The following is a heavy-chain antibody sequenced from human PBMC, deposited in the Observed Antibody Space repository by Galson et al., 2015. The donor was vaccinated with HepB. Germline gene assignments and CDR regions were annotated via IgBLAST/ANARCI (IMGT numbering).Heavy chain of an antibody. CDR2: INAGNGNT. D-gene: IGHD3-10*01. V-gene: IGHV1-3*01. CDR1: GYTFSSYA. CDR3: ASLDMVRGYFDY. J-gene: IGHJ4*02. Sequence: SLKVSCKASGYTFSSYAMHWVRQAPGQRLEWMGGINAGNGNTKYSQKFQGRVTITRDTSASTAYMELSSLRYEDTYVYYCASLDMVRGYFDYWGQGTLVTVSS.